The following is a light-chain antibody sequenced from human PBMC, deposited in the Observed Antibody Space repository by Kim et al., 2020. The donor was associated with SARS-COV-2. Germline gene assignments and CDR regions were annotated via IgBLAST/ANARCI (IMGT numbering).Light chain of an antibody. CDR3: QSYDRSNRWV. V-gene: IGLV6-57*03. Sequence: KTVDSACPRSSGSIASKDVKWYQQRTGSAPPPVIYEEHQRPSGVPDRFSGSIDSSSNSAPLTISGLKTEDEADSYCQSYDRSNRWVFGGGTKLTVL. CDR2: EEH. J-gene: IGLJ3*02. CDR1: SGSIASKD.